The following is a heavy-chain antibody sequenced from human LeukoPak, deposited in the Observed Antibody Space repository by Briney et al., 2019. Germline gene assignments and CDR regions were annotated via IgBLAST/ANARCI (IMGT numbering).Heavy chain of an antibody. V-gene: IGHV3-11*01. Sequence: GGSLRLSCAASGFTFSDYYMSWIRQAPGKGLEWVSYISSSGSTIYYADSVKGRFTISRDNAKNSLYPQMNSLRAEDTAVYYCAREMAAHMAEEFYYYGMDVWGQGTTVTVSS. CDR1: GFTFSDYY. J-gene: IGHJ6*02. CDR3: AREMAAHMAEEFYYYGMDV. D-gene: IGHD3-10*01. CDR2: ISSSGSTI.